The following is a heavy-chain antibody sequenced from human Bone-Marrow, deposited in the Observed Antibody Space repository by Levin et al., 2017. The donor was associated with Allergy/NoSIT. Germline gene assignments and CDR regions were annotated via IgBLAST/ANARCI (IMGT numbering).Heavy chain of an antibody. D-gene: IGHD2-15*01. V-gene: IGHV3-7*01. CDR1: GFTFSSYW. Sequence: HGESLKISCAASGFTFSSYWMSWVRQAPGKGLEWVANIKQDGSEKYYVDSVKGRFTISRDNAKNSLYLQMNSLRAEDTAVYYCARSSNRGAATRNVVWKDYYYYGMDVWGQGTTVTVSS. CDR2: IKQDGSEK. CDR3: ARSSNRGAATRNVVWKDYYYYGMDV. J-gene: IGHJ6*02.